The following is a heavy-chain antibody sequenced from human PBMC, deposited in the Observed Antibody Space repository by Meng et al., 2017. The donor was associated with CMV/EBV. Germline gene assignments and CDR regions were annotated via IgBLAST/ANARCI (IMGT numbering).Heavy chain of an antibody. V-gene: IGHV3-53*01. CDR3: ARERVVVVPAATLDYGMDV. D-gene: IGHD2-2*01. Sequence: GGSLRLSCAASGFTVSSNYMSWVRQAPGKGLGWVSVIYSGGNTYYADSEKGRFTISRDNSKNTLYLQMNSLRAEDTAVYYGARERVVVVPAATLDYGMDVWGQGTTVTVSS. CDR1: GFTVSSNY. CDR2: IYSGGNT. J-gene: IGHJ6*02.